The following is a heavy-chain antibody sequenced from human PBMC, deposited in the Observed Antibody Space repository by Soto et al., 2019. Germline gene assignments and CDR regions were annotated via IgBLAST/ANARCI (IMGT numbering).Heavy chain of an antibody. CDR2: ISSSGSTI. CDR1: GFTFSDYY. CDR3: ARDQDSSSSLYFDY. Sequence: GGSLRLSCAASGFTFSDYYMSWIRQAPGKELEWVSYISSSGSTIYYADSVKGRFTISRDNAKNSLYLQMNSLRAEDTAVYYCARDQDSSSSLYFDYWGQGTLVTVSS. D-gene: IGHD6-6*01. V-gene: IGHV3-11*01. J-gene: IGHJ4*02.